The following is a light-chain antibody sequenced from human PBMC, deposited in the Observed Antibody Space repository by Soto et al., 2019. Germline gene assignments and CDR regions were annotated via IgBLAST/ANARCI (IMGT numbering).Light chain of an antibody. CDR2: KAS. J-gene: IGKJ1*01. Sequence: STLSGSVGDRVTITCRASQTISSWLAWYQQKPGKAPKLLIYKASTLKSGVPSRFSGSGSGTEFTLTISSLHADDFASYYCQCSDIYSEAFGHRAKVDI. V-gene: IGKV1-5*03. CDR1: QTISSW. CDR3: QCSDIYSEA.